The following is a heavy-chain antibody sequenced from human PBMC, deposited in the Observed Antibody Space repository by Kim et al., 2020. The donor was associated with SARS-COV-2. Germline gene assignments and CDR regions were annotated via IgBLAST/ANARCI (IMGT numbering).Heavy chain of an antibody. CDR2: IYYSGNT. V-gene: IGHV4-61*01. D-gene: IGHD7-27*01. CDR3: ARVGTNWGIGNYWYFDL. Sequence: SETLSLTCTVSGGSVSSASFYWSWIRQPPGKGLEWIGDIYYSGNTNYNPSLKSRVTISMDTSKNQFSLRLSSVTAADTAVYYCARVGTNWGIGNYWYFDLWGRGTLVTVSS. CDR1: GGSVSSASFY. J-gene: IGHJ2*01.